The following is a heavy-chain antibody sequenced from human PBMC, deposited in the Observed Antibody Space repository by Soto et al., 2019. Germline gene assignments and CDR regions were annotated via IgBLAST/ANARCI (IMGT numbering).Heavy chain of an antibody. Sequence: QVQLQESGPGLVKPSETLSLTCTVSGGSISSHYWSWIRQPPGEGLEWIGRASYSGSPSYNPALKSRVTISIDPSKDQFSLKLTSVTAADTAVYYCARQWGGDYWGQGTLVTVSS. V-gene: IGHV4-59*08. J-gene: IGHJ4*02. CDR2: ASYSGSP. CDR3: ARQWGGDY. D-gene: IGHD3-16*01. CDR1: GGSISSHY.